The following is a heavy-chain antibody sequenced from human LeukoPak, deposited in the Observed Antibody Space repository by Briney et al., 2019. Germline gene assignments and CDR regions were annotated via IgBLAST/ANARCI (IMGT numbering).Heavy chain of an antibody. D-gene: IGHD3-10*01. J-gene: IGHJ4*02. CDR2: IYYSGST. V-gene: IGHV4-30-4*01. Sequence: SETLSLTCTVSGGSISSGDYYWSWIRQPPGKGLEWIGYIYYSGSTYYNPSLKSRVTISVDTSKNQFSLKLSSVTAADTAVYYCARVFHEFGDFDCWGQGTLVTVSS. CDR3: ARVFHEFGDFDC. CDR1: GGSISSGDYY.